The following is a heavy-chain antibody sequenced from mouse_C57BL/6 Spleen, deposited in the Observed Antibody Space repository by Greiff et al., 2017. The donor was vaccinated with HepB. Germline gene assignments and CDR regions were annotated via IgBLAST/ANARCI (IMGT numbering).Heavy chain of an antibody. J-gene: IGHJ2*01. CDR1: GFTFSSYA. V-gene: IGHV5-9-1*02. CDR2: ISSGGDYI. CDR3: TRASIYYYGSSPYDFDY. D-gene: IGHD1-1*01. Sequence: EVQLVESGEGLVKPGGSLKLSCAASGFTFSSYAMSWVRQTPEKRLEWVAYISSGGDYIYYADTVKGRFTISRDNARNTLYLQMSSLKSEDTAMYYCTRASIYYYGSSPYDFDYWGQGTTLTVSS.